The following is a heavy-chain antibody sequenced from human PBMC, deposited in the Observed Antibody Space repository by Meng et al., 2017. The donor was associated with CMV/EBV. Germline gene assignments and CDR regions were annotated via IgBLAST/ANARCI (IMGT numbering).Heavy chain of an antibody. CDR3: AREVDDYGDGWYFDL. Sequence: QGQMVQYGADVTKPGCSGTVSCKDPGGTVSSHAVIWVRQAPGQGLEWMGGIIPIFGTANYAQKLQGRVTITADESTSTAYMELSSLRSEDPAVYYCAREVDDYGDGWYFDLWGRGTLVTVSS. V-gene: IGHV1-69*12. CDR2: IIPIFGTA. CDR1: GGTVSSHA. J-gene: IGHJ2*01. D-gene: IGHD4-17*01.